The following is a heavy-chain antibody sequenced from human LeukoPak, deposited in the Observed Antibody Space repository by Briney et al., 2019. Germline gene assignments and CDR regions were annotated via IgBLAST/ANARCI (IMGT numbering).Heavy chain of an antibody. CDR3: ARAWIAVAGFDAFDI. CDR1: GGSISSYY. V-gene: IGHV4-59*01. CDR2: IYYSGST. J-gene: IGHJ3*02. Sequence: MSSETLSLTCTVSGGSISSYYWSWIRQPPGKGLEWIGYIYYSGSTNYNPSLKSRVTISVDTSKNQFSLKLSSVTAADTAVYYCARAWIAVAGFDAFDIWGQGTMVTVSS. D-gene: IGHD6-19*01.